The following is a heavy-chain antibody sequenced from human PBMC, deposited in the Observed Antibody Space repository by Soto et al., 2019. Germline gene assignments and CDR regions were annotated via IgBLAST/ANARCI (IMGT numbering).Heavy chain of an antibody. Sequence: PSETLSLTCTVSGGSISSYYWSWIRQPAGKGLEWIGRIYTSGSTNYNPSLKSRVTMSVDTSKNQFSLKLSSVTAADTAVYYCARVGTAMVTPDYYYGMDVWGQGTTVTVSS. CDR3: ARVGTAMVTPDYYYGMDV. V-gene: IGHV4-4*07. D-gene: IGHD5-18*01. CDR1: GGSISSYY. J-gene: IGHJ6*02. CDR2: IYTSGST.